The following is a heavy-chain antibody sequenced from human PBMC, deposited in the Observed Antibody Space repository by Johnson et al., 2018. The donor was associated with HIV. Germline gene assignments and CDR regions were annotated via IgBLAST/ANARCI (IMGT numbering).Heavy chain of an antibody. CDR3: AKNCVGVWWSRAFDI. CDR1: GFTFSTYA. Sequence: QVQLVEPGGGLVQPGGSLRLSCAASGFTFSTYAMHWVRQTPGKGLEWLAIISYDGRNKYYAVSVKGRFTISKDNARNTLYLQMNSLSAEDTAVYYCAKNCVGVWWSRAFDIWGQGTMVTVSS. J-gene: IGHJ3*02. V-gene: IGHV3-30-3*02. CDR2: ISYDGRNK. D-gene: IGHD2-21*01.